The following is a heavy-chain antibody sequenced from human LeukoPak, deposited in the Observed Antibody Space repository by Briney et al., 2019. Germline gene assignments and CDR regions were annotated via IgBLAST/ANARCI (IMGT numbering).Heavy chain of an antibody. CDR2: INVYNGDT. CDR1: GYTFSSYG. J-gene: IGHJ4*02. CDR3: ARATFWSGCDH. Sequence: ASVKVSCKASGYTFSSYGISWVRQAPGRGLEWMGCINVYNGDTNYPQNLQGRVTMATDTSTNTAYMDLRGLRSDDTAIYYCARATFWSGCDHWGQGTLVTVSS. D-gene: IGHD3-3*01. V-gene: IGHV1-18*01.